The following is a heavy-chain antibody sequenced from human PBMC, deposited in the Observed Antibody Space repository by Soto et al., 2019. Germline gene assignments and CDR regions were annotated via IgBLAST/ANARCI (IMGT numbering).Heavy chain of an antibody. Sequence: QVQLQESGPGLVKPSETLSLTCTVSGGSISSYYWSWIRQPAGKGLEWIGRIYTSGSTNYNPSLKSRATMSVDTSRIQFSLRLSSVTAADTAVYYCAREDTMIVVVRSFDIWGQGTMVAVSS. CDR2: IYTSGST. D-gene: IGHD3-22*01. V-gene: IGHV4-4*07. CDR3: AREDTMIVVVRSFDI. CDR1: GGSISSYY. J-gene: IGHJ3*02.